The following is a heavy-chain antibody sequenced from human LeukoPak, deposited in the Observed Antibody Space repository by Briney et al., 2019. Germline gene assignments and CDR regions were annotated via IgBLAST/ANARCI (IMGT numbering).Heavy chain of an antibody. CDR3: ARGYGGNSDWFDP. CDR1: GFTVSTNC. Sequence: GGSLRLSCAASGFTVSTNCMTWVRQAPGKGLEWVSTIYSGGTTYYADSVMGRFTISRHNSRNTLYLQMNSLRAEDTAVYYCARGYGGNSDWFDPWGQGTLVTVSS. J-gene: IGHJ5*02. V-gene: IGHV3-53*04. CDR2: IYSGGTT. D-gene: IGHD4-23*01.